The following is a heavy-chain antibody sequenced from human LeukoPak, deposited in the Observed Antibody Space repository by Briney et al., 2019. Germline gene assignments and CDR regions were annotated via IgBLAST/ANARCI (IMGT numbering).Heavy chain of an antibody. CDR2: ISAYNDKT. CDR1: GYTFINYG. CDR3: ARGADDNNAFDV. D-gene: IGHD3-9*01. V-gene: IGHV1-18*01. Sequence: ASVKVSCKTSGYTFINYGVTWVRQAPGQGLEWMGWISAYNDKTNYAQSLQGRVTMTTDTSTRTAYMELRSLRSDDTAAYYCARGADDNNAFDVWGRGTLVTVSS. J-gene: IGHJ3*01.